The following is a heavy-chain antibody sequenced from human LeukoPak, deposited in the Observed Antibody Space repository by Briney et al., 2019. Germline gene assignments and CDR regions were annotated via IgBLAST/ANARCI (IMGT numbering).Heavy chain of an antibody. Sequence: ASVKVSCKASGYTFTSYGISWVRQAPGQGLEWMGWISAYNGNTNYAQKLQGRVTMTTDTSTSTAYMELRSLRSGDTAVYYCARDSHRGHDYSNPAYWGQGTLVTVSS. D-gene: IGHD4-11*01. J-gene: IGHJ4*02. V-gene: IGHV1-18*01. CDR2: ISAYNGNT. CDR1: GYTFTSYG. CDR3: ARDSHRGHDYSNPAY.